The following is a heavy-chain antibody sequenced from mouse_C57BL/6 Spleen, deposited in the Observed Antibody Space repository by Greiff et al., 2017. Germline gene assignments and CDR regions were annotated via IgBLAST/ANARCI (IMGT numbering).Heavy chain of an antibody. Sequence: VMLVESGPGLVAPSQSLSITCTVSGFSLTSYAISWVRQPPGKGLEWLGVIWTGGGTNYNSALKSRLSISKDNSKSQVFLKMNSLQTDDTARYYCARSFRGEGFYYAMDYWGQGTSVTVSS. CDR3: ARSFRGEGFYYAMDY. CDR2: IWTGGGT. V-gene: IGHV2-9-1*01. CDR1: GFSLTSYA. J-gene: IGHJ4*01.